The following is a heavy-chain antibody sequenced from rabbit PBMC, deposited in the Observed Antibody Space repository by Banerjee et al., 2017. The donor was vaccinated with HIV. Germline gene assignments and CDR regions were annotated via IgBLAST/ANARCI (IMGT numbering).Heavy chain of an antibody. V-gene: IGHV1S45*01. D-gene: IGHD4-1*01. J-gene: IGHJ4*01. Sequence: QEQLAESGGGLVKPEGSLTLPCKASGFSFSNKYVMCWVRQAPGKGLEWIACIYASSIGSTYYASWAKGRSTISKTSSTTVTLQMTSLTAADTATYLCARDLAGVIGWNFNLWGPGTLVTVS. CDR3: ARDLAGVIGWNFNL. CDR1: GFSFSNKYV. CDR2: IYASSIGST.